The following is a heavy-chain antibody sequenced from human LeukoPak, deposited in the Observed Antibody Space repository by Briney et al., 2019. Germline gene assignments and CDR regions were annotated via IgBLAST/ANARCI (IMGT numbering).Heavy chain of an antibody. D-gene: IGHD3-22*01. CDR1: GYSISNTYY. Sequence: SETLSLTCAVSGYSISNTYYWGWIRQPPGKGLEWIGSIYNSGSTHYNPSLKSRVTISVDTSMNQFSLKLSSVTAADTAVYYCARNSSGIRFDYWGRGTLVTVSS. V-gene: IGHV4-38-2*01. J-gene: IGHJ4*02. CDR3: ARNSSGIRFDY. CDR2: IYNSGST.